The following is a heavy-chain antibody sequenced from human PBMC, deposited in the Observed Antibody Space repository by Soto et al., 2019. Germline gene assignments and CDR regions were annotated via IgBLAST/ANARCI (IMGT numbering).Heavy chain of an antibody. CDR2: INPNSGGT. J-gene: IGHJ6*02. CDR1: GYTFTGYY. D-gene: IGHD6-13*01. Sequence: ASVKVSCKASGYTFTGYYMHWVRQAPGQGLEWMGWINPNSGGTNYAQKFQGWVTMTRDTSISTAYMELSRLRSDDTAVYYCARALIAAAEAYYGMDVWGQGTTVTVSS. V-gene: IGHV1-2*04. CDR3: ARALIAAAEAYYGMDV.